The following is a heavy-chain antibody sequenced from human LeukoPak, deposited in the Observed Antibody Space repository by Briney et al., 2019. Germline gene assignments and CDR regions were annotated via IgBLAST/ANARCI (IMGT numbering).Heavy chain of an antibody. CDR3: ARSFYGDYYYYHYMDV. CDR2: ISAYNGNT. J-gene: IGHJ6*03. CDR1: GYTFTSYG. D-gene: IGHD4-17*01. Sequence: GASVKVSCKASGYTFTSYGISWVRQAPGQGLEWMGWISAYNGNTNYAQKLQGRVTMTTDTSTSTAYMELRSLRSDDTAVYYCARSFYGDYYYYHYMDVWGKGTTVTVSS. V-gene: IGHV1-18*01.